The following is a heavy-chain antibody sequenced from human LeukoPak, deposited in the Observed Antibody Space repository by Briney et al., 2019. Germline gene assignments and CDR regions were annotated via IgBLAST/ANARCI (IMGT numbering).Heavy chain of an antibody. CDR1: GFTFSSYA. J-gene: IGHJ4*02. CDR2: ISGSGGST. V-gene: IGHV3-23*01. CDR3: AKGTVVVPAAMGGY. Sequence: GGSLRLSCAASGFTFSSYAMSWVRQAPGKGLEWVSAISGSGGSTYYADSVKGRFTISRDNSKNTLYLQMNSLRAKDTAVYYCAKGTVVVPAAMGGYWGQGTLVTVSS. D-gene: IGHD2-2*01.